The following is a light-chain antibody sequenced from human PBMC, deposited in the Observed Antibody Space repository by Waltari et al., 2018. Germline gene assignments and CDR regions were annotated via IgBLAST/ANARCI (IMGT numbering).Light chain of an antibody. J-gene: IGKJ4*01. CDR1: QSLVHSDGNTY. V-gene: IGKV2-30*02. CDR3: MQGTHWPLT. Sequence: DVVMTQSPLSLPVTLGQPASIPCKSSQSLVHSDGNTYLAWFQPRPGQSPRRLIYKVSNRGSGVPDRFSASWSGTDFTLKISRGEAEDVGVYYCMQGTHWPLTFGGGTKVEIK. CDR2: KVS.